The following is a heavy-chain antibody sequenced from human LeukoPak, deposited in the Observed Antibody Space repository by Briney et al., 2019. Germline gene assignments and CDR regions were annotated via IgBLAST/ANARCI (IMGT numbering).Heavy chain of an antibody. CDR1: GGSFSGYY. J-gene: IGHJ4*02. V-gene: IGHV4-34*01. Sequence: PSETLSLTCAVYGGSFSGYYWSWIRQPPGKGLEWIGEINHSGSTNYNPSLKSRVTISVDTSKNQFSLKLSSVTAADTAVYYCATRTYGGNSHFDYWGQGTLVTVSS. CDR2: INHSGST. D-gene: IGHD4-23*01. CDR3: ATRTYGGNSHFDY.